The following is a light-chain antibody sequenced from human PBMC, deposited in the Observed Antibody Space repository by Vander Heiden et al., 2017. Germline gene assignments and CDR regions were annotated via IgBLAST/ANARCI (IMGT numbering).Light chain of an antibody. CDR2: WAS. V-gene: IGKV4-1*01. CDR3: QQYYSTPVH. J-gene: IGKJ2*01. CDR1: QSVLDSYNNKNY. Sequence: DIVMTQSPDSLAVSLGDRATINCKSSQSVLDSYNNKNYLAWDQQKPGQPPKLLIYWASTRESGVPDRFSGSGSGTDFTLTISSLQAEDVAVYYCQQYYSTPVHFGQGTKLEIK.